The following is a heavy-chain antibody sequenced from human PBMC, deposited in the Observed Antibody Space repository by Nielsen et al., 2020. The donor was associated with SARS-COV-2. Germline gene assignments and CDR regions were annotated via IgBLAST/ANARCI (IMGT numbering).Heavy chain of an antibody. J-gene: IGHJ5*02. CDR1: GYSFTSYW. CDR2: IDPSDSYT. D-gene: IGHD2-2*01. V-gene: IGHV5-10-1*01. CDR3: ARLFTDIVVVPAAKGTNWFDP. Sequence: GGSLRLSCKGSGYSFTSYWIGWVRQMPGKGLEWMGRIDPSDSYTNYSPSFQGHVTISADKSISTAYLQWSSLKASDTAMYYCARLFTDIVVVPAAKGTNWFDPWGQGTLVTVSS.